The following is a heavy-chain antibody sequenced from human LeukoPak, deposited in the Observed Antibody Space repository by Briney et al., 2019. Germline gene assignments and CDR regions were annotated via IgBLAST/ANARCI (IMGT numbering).Heavy chain of an antibody. CDR3: ARVGGYYYDSSGLDY. CDR1: GFTFSSYA. CDR2: INHSGST. D-gene: IGHD3-22*01. V-gene: IGHV4-34*01. J-gene: IGHJ4*02. Sequence: TGGSLRLSCAASGFTFSSYAMSWVRQPPGKGLEWIGEINHSGSTNYNPSLKSRVAISVDTSKNQFSLKLSSVTAADTAVYYCARVGGYYYDSSGLDYWGQGTLVTVSS.